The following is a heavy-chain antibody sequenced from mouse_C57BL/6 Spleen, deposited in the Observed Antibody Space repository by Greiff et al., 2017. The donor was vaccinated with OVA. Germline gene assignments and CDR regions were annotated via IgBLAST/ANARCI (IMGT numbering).Heavy chain of an antibody. D-gene: IGHD4-1*01. Sequence: EVMLVESGGGLVKPGGSLKLSCAASGFTFSDYGMHWVRQAPEKGLEWVAYISSGSSTIYYADTVKGRFTIARDNAKNTLFLQMTSLRSEDTAMYYCATKLGDAMDYWGQGTSVTVSS. CDR3: ATKLGDAMDY. CDR1: GFTFSDYG. CDR2: ISSGSSTI. V-gene: IGHV5-17*01. J-gene: IGHJ4*01.